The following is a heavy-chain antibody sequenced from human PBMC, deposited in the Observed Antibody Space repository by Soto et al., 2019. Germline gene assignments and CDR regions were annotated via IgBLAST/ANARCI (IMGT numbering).Heavy chain of an antibody. D-gene: IGHD3-3*01. V-gene: IGHV3-30-3*01. J-gene: IGHJ3*02. CDR3: ARDSPAYYDFWSGGAFDI. CDR2: ISYDGSNK. CDR1: GFTFSSYA. Sequence: PGGSLRLSCAAPGFTFSSYAMHWVRQAPGKGLEWVAVISYDGSNKYYADSVKGRFTISRDNSKNTPYLQMNSLRAEDTAVYYCARDSPAYYDFWSGGAFDIWGQGTMVTVSS.